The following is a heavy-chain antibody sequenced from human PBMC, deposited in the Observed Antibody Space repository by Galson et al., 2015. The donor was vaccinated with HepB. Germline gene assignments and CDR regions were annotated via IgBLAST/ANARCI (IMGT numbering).Heavy chain of an antibody. V-gene: IGHV3-23*01. CDR3: AKFPGSYYYYYYMDV. J-gene: IGHJ6*03. Sequence: SLRLSCAASGFTFNKFAMSWVRQAPGKGLEWVSAITGSGDNTYYADPVKGRFTISRDNSKNTVYLQMNSLRVEDTAVYYCAKFPGSYYYYYYMDVWGRGTTVTVSS. CDR1: GFTFNKFA. CDR2: ITGSGDNT.